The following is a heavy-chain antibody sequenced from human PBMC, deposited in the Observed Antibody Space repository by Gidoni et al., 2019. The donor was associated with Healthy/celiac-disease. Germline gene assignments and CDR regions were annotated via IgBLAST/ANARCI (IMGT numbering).Heavy chain of an antibody. J-gene: IGHJ4*02. V-gene: IGHV3-23*04. CDR2: ISGSGGST. CDR3: AKVRLRFLEWFR. CDR1: GFTFSSYA. Sequence: EVQLVESGGGLVQPGGSLRLSCAASGFTFSSYAMSWVRQAPGKGLEWVSAISGSGGSTYYADSGKGRCTISRDNSKNTLYLQMNSLRAEDTAVYDCAKVRLRFLEWFRWGEGTLVTVSS. D-gene: IGHD3-3*01.